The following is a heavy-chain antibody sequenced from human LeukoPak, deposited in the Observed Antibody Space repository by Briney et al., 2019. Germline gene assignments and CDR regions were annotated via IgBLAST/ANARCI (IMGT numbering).Heavy chain of an antibody. Sequence: GGSLRLSCAASGFSFANYAMTWVRQAPGKGLEWVSTLTTSGDETYYADSVKGRFTISRDNSRDTLYLQMNSLRAEDTAVYYCATPYFLGYCRGGSCSDYWAQGTLVTVSS. D-gene: IGHD2-15*01. CDR1: GFSFANYA. J-gene: IGHJ4*02. V-gene: IGHV3-23*01. CDR2: LTTSGDET. CDR3: ATPYFLGYCRGGSCSDY.